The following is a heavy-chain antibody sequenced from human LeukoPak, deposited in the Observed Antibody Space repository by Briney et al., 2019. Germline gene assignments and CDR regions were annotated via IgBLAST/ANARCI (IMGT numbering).Heavy chain of an antibody. CDR1: GFTFSSYA. CDR3: AKYNWYYYDSSGYYAYFYY. D-gene: IGHD3-22*01. V-gene: IGHV3-23*01. J-gene: IGHJ4*02. CDR2: ISGSGSST. Sequence: GGSLRLSCAASGFTFSSYAMSWVRQAPGKGLEWVSAISGSGSSTHYADSVKGRFTISRDNSKNTLYLQMNSLRAEDTAVYYCAKYNWYYYDSSGYYAYFYYWGQGTLVTVSS.